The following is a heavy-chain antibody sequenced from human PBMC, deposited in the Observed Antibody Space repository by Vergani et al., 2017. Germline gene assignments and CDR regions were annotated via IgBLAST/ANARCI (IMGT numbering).Heavy chain of an antibody. CDR2: ISGSGGNT. CDR1: GFTFSSYA. V-gene: IGHV3-23*04. D-gene: IGHD2-2*01. J-gene: IGHJ3*01. Sequence: EVQLVESGGGLVKPGGSLRLSCAASGFTFSSYAMTWVRLAPGKGLQWVSAISGSGGNTFYTDSVKGRFTISRDSAKNSLYLQMDSLRAEDTAVYYCAREYSSTSGRAFDFWGQGTKVTVSS. CDR3: AREYSSTSGRAFDF.